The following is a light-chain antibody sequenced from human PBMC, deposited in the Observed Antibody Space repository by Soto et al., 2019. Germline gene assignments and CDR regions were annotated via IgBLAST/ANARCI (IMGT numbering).Light chain of an antibody. J-gene: IGLJ2*01. CDR1: SSNVGGYNF. CDR3: CSYGGDRI. Sequence: QSVLTQPASVSGSPGQSIAISCTVTSSNVGGYNFVSWYQQHPGKAPKLLIYEVNKRPSGVSNRFSGSKSDNTASLTISGLQAEDEADYYCCSYGGDRIFGGGTKLTVL. CDR2: EVN. V-gene: IGLV2-23*02.